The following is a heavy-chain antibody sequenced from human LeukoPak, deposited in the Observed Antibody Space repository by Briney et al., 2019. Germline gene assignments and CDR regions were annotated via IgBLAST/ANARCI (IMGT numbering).Heavy chain of an antibody. Sequence: SETLSLTCTVSGGPISGYYWSWIRQPPGKGLEWIGYIYYSGSTNYNPSLKSRITISVDTSKNQFSLKLSSVTAADTAVYYCARVNNWGSYPSGNYFDYWGQGTLVTVSS. CDR1: GGPISGYY. CDR2: IYYSGST. D-gene: IGHD1-26*01. V-gene: IGHV4-59*01. J-gene: IGHJ4*02. CDR3: ARVNNWGSYPSGNYFDY.